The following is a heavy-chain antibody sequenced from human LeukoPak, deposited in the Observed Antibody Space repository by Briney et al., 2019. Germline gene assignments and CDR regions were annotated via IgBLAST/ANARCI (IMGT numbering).Heavy chain of an antibody. CDR3: AKEQPLSNWGWSNYYMDV. CDR1: GFTFSSYA. D-gene: IGHD7-27*01. CDR2: ISGSGGST. J-gene: IGHJ6*03. Sequence: GGSLRLSCAASGFTFSSYAMSWVRQAPGKGLEWVSAISGSGGSTYYADSVKGRFTISRDNSKNTLYLQMNSLRAEDTAVYYCAKEQPLSNWGWSNYYMDVWGKGTTVTVSS. V-gene: IGHV3-23*01.